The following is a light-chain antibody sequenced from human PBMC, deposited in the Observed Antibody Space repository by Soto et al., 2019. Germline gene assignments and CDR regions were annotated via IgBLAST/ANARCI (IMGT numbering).Light chain of an antibody. CDR2: AAS. CDR3: QESFSTPSVT. CDR1: QSISAY. V-gene: IGKV1-39*01. J-gene: IGKJ3*01. Sequence: DIQMTQSPSSMSASVGDRVTITCRASQSISAYLNWYQQKPGKAPKLLIYAASSLQSGVPSRFSGSGSGTDFTLTIISLKPEDFATYYCQESFSTPSVTFGPGTKVDIK.